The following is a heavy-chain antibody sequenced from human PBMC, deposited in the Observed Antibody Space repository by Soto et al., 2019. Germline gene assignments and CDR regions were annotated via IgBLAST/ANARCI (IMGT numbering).Heavy chain of an antibody. V-gene: IGHV1-69*01. CDR3: ASMVRGFISSQDYYYGMDV. CDR2: IIPIFGTA. CDR1: GGTFSSYA. J-gene: IGHJ6*02. Sequence: QVQLVQSGAEVKKPGSSVKVSCKASGGTFSSYAISWVRQAPGQGLEWMGGIIPIFGTANYAQKFQGRVTITADESTSTAYMELSSLRSEDTAVYYCASMVRGFISSQDYYYGMDVWGQGTTVTVSS. D-gene: IGHD3-10*01.